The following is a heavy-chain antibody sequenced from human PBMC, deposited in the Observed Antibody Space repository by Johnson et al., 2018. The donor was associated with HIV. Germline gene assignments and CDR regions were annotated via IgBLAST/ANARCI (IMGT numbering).Heavy chain of an antibody. J-gene: IGHJ3*02. Sequence: VQLVESGGGLVQPGGSLRLSCAASGFTFSSYAMHWVRQAPGKGLEYVSAISSNGGSTYYANSVKGRCTISRDNSKNTLYLQMGSLRAEDMAVYYCAREEYDYVWGSYRLVDIWGQGTMVTVSS. D-gene: IGHD3-16*02. CDR1: GFTFSSYA. CDR3: AREEYDYVWGSYRLVDI. CDR2: ISSNGGST. V-gene: IGHV3-64*01.